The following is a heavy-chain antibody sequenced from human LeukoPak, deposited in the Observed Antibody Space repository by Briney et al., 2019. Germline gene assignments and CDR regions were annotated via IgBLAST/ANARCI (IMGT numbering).Heavy chain of an antibody. J-gene: IGHJ3*02. V-gene: IGHV4-4*02. Sequence: SGTLSLTCAVSGGSISSSNWWSWVRQPPGKGLEWIGEIYHSGSTNYNPSLKSRVTISVDKSKNQFSLKLSSVTAADTAVYYCARGRKDSSLAWWHAAFDIWGQGTMVTVSS. D-gene: IGHD2-15*01. CDR3: ARGRKDSSLAWWHAAFDI. CDR1: GGSISSSNW. CDR2: IYHSGST.